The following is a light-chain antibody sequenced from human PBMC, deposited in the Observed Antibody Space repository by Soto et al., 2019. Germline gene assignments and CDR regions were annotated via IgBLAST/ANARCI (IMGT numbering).Light chain of an antibody. CDR2: GAS. V-gene: IGKV3-15*01. CDR1: QSVSHN. Sequence: EILMTQSPATLSVSPGERATLSCRASQSVSHNLAWYQQKPGQAPRLLFYGASIRAIGIPARFSGSGSGTEFTLTISSLQSEDFAISYFQQSNNWPYTFGQGTKLEIQ. J-gene: IGKJ2*01. CDR3: QQSNNWPYT.